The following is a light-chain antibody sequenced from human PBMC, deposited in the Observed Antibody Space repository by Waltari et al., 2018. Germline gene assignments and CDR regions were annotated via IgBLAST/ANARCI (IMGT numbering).Light chain of an antibody. V-gene: IGKV1-9*01. CDR3: QQVNNYPFT. CDR2: AAS. Sequence: IQLTQSPSFLSASVGDRVTITCRASQDISSSLAWYQQKPGRAPKLLIYAASTLQSGVPSRLSGSVSGTEFTLTISSLQPEDFVTYYCQQVNNYPFTFGPGTILDVK. J-gene: IGKJ3*01. CDR1: QDISSS.